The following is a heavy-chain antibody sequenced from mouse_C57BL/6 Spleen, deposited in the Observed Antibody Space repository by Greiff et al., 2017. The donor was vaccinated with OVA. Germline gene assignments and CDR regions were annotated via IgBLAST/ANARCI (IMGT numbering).Heavy chain of an antibody. CDR3: ARIDLRFYFDY. CDR1: GYTFTSYW. V-gene: IGHV1-64*01. J-gene: IGHJ2*01. D-gene: IGHD1-1*01. Sequence: VQLQQPGAELVKPGASVKLSCKASGYTFTSYWMHWVKQRPGQGLEWIGMIHPNSGSTNYNEKFKSKATLTVDKSSSTAYMQLSSLTSEDSAVYYCARIDLRFYFDYWGQGTTLTVSS. CDR2: IHPNSGST.